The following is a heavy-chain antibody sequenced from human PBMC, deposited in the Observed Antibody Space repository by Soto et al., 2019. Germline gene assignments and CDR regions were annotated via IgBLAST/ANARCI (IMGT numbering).Heavy chain of an antibody. J-gene: IGHJ5*02. CDR2: IYYSGTT. V-gene: IGHV4-31*03. D-gene: IGHD1-26*01. Sequence: SETLSLTCTVSGGSITSVGYYWSWLRQHPVKGLEWIGYIYYSGTTYYNPSLESRVTISVDTSKNQFSLNLRSVTAADTAVYYCARLRSIAPHCFDHWGQGALVTVSS. CDR1: GGSITSVGYY. CDR3: ARLRSIAPHCFDH.